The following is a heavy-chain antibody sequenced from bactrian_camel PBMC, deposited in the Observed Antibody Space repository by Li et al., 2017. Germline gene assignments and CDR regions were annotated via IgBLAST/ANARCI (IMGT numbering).Heavy chain of an antibody. CDR2: IDRFGAT. J-gene: IGHJ4*01. V-gene: IGHV3S55*01. Sequence: QLVESGGGSVQAGGSLRLSCARSGDTLASERMGWSRQAPGKEREGVAMIDRFGATDYASSVKGRFTISQDNAKNEFYLQMNDLKPEDSGMYSCAVDQPCGAFTNGPAFGYPRGFGHEGQGTQVTVS. CDR1: GDTLASER. D-gene: IGHD2*01.